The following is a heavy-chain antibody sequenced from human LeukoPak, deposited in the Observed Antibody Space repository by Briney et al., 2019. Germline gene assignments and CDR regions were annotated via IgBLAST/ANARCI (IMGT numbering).Heavy chain of an antibody. V-gene: IGHV4-59*12. CDR2: IYYSGST. J-gene: IGHJ4*02. CDR3: AGGYCSGGSCYSVLDY. CDR1: GGSFHSYY. D-gene: IGHD2-15*01. Sequence: SEILSLTCTVSGGSFHSYYWSWIRQPPGKGLEWIGYIYYSGSTNYNPSLKSRVTISVDTSKNQFSLKLSSVTAADTAVYYCAGGYCSGGSCYSVLDYWGQGTLVTVSS.